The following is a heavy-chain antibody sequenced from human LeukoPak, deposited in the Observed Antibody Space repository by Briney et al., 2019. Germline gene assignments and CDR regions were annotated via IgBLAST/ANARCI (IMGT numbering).Heavy chain of an antibody. CDR2: IYHSGST. D-gene: IGHD5-18*01. V-gene: IGHV4-38-2*02. Sequence: SETLSLTCTVSGYSISSGYYWGWIRQPPGKGLEWIGSIYHSGSTYYNPPLKSRVTISVDTSKNQFSLKLSSVTAADTAVYYCGYSYGSDLNWFDPWGQGTLVTVSS. CDR3: GYSYGSDLNWFDP. J-gene: IGHJ5*02. CDR1: GYSISSGYY.